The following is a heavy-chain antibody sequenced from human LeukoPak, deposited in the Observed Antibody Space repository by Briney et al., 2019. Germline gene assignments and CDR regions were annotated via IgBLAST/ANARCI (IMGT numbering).Heavy chain of an antibody. Sequence: PGASVTVSCKPAGYSITSNCISWVRQAHGQGLEWMGWISAYNGNTNYAQKLQGRVTMTTDTSTRTAYMELRSLRSEDTAVYYCARDGHTVTTYADYWGQGTLVTVSS. D-gene: IGHD4-17*01. CDR1: GYSITSNC. CDR3: ARDGHTVTTYADY. J-gene: IGHJ4*02. CDR2: ISAYNGNT. V-gene: IGHV1-18*01.